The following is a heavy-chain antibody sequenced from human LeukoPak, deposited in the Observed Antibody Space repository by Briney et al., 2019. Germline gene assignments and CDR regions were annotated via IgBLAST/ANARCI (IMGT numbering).Heavy chain of an antibody. D-gene: IGHD1-26*01. CDR1: GFTFSTYW. J-gene: IGHJ4*02. CDR2: INSDATST. Sequence: GGSLRLSCAAAGFTFSTYWMHWVRPAPGKGLVWVTRINSDATSTSYADSVKGRLSVYRDNAKNTLYLQTDSARAEDTAVYYCARGEAGRGFDYWGQGTLVTVSS. CDR3: ARGEAGRGFDY. V-gene: IGHV3-74*01.